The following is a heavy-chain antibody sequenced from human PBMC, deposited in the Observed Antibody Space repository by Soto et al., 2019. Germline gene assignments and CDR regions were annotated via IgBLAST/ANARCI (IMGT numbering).Heavy chain of an antibody. CDR3: ARVWDCSGGSPWCWFDP. Sequence: SENLSLTCADYGGSFSGYYLRWIRQPPGKGQKWIGEIYHSESTNYNPSPKTRVNISVDTYKNQFSLKLSSVTAADTAVYYCARVWDCSGGSPWCWFDPWGQGTLVTVSS. CDR1: GGSFSGYY. V-gene: IGHV4-34*01. J-gene: IGHJ5*02. D-gene: IGHD2-15*01. CDR2: IYHSEST.